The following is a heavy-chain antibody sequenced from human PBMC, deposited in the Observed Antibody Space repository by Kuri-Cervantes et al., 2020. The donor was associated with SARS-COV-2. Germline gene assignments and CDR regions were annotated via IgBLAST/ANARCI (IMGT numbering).Heavy chain of an antibody. CDR1: GFTFSSYA. CDR3: ARDLLMTLHSHYFDY. CDR2: ISYDGSNK. Sequence: GESLKISCAASGFTFSSYAMHWVRQAPGKGLEWVAVISYDGSNKYYADSVKGRFTISRDNSKNTLYLQMNSLRAEDTAVYHCARDLLMTLHSHYFDYWGQGTLVTVSS. V-gene: IGHV3-30-3*01. D-gene: IGHD2-21*01. J-gene: IGHJ4*02.